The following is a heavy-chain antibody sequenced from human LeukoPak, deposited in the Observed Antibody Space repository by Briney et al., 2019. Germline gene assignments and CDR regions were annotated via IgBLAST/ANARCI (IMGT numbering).Heavy chain of an antibody. D-gene: IGHD2-15*01. J-gene: IGHJ5*02. Sequence: SVKVSCKASGGTFSSYAISWVRQAPGQGLEWMGGIIPIFGTANYAQKFQGRVTITTDESTSTAYMELSSLRSEDTAVYYCAREFTPGGYCSGGSCYRGQNWFDPWGQGTLVTVSS. CDR1: GGTFSSYA. CDR3: AREFTPGGYCSGGSCYRGQNWFDP. CDR2: IIPIFGTA. V-gene: IGHV1-69*05.